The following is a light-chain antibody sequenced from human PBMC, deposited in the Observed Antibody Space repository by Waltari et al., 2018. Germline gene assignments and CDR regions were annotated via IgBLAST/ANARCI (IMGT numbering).Light chain of an antibody. CDR2: DVR. CDR1: SSDVGAYNY. V-gene: IGLV2-14*03. Sequence: QSVLTQPASVSGSSGQSLTISCTGTSSDVGAYNYVSWYQQHPGKAPKIVIYDVRKRPSGVSVRCSGSKSGNTASLTISGLQAEDEADYYCSSYTSGNTWVFGGGTKLTVL. CDR3: SSYTSGNTWV. J-gene: IGLJ3*02.